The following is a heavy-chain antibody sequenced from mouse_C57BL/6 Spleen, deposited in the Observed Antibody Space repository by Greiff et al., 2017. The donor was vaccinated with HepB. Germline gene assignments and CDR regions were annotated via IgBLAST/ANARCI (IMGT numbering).Heavy chain of an antibody. J-gene: IGHJ2*01. Sequence: QVQLQQSGAELVKPGASVKISCKASGYAFSSYWMNWVKQRPGKGLEWIGQIYPGDGDTNYNGKFKGKATLTADKSSSTAYMQLSSLTSEDSAVYFCARGATVVAPLFDYWGQGTTLTVSS. CDR3: ARGATVVAPLFDY. V-gene: IGHV1-80*01. CDR2: IYPGDGDT. D-gene: IGHD1-1*01. CDR1: GYAFSSYW.